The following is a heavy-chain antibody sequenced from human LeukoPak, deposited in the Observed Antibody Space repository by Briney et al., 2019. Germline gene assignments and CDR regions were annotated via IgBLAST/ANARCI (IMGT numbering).Heavy chain of an antibody. Sequence: GGSLRPSCAASGFTFSSYGLHWVRQAPGKGLELVAVIWYDGSNKYYADSVKGRFTISRDNAKNSLYLLMNSLGAEDTAVYYCARYCAGDCYQGMDVWGHWTTVTVSS. CDR1: GFTFSSYG. CDR3: ARYCAGDCYQGMDV. V-gene: IGHV3-33*01. CDR2: IWYDGSNK. J-gene: IGHJ6*02. D-gene: IGHD2-21*02.